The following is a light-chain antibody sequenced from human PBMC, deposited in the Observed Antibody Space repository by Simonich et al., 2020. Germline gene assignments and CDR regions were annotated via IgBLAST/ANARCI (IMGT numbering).Light chain of an antibody. J-gene: IGLJ2*01. V-gene: IGLV2-14*01. CDR1: SSDVGGYNY. CDR3: SSYTSSSTYVV. Sequence: QSALTQPASVSGSPGQSITISCTGTSSDVGGYNYVSGYQQHPGKDPKLMIYDVSKRPSGVSNRFSGSKSGNTASLTISGLQAEDEADYYCSSYTSSSTYVVFGGGTKLTVL. CDR2: DVS.